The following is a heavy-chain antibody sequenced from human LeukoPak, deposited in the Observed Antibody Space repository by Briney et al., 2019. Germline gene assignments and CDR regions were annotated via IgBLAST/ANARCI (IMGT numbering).Heavy chain of an antibody. D-gene: IGHD3-10*01. CDR3: AARKVRGVWFYLDY. J-gene: IGHJ4*02. CDR2: IYDDNT. V-gene: IGHV3-23*01. CDR1: GFTVSAYA. Sequence: RGSLRLSCAASGFTVSAYAMAWVRQAPGKGLEWVSTIYDDNTYYADSVKGRFAISTDNSKNTLYLQMNSLRVGDTAVYFCAARKVRGVWFYLDYWGQGTLVTVSS.